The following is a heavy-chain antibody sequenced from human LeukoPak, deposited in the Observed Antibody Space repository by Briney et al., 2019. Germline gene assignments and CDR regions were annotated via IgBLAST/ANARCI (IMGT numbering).Heavy chain of an antibody. CDR3: ARWYYYRSGSYYFDS. J-gene: IGHJ4*02. CDR1: GYSFNSYW. Sequence: GESLKISCKGSGYSFNSYWIGWVRQMPGKGLEWMGIIYPGDSDTRYSPSFQGQVTISADKSISTTYLQWSSLKASDSAMYYCARWYYYRSGSYYFDSWGPGTLVTVSS. V-gene: IGHV5-51*01. D-gene: IGHD3-10*01. CDR2: IYPGDSDT.